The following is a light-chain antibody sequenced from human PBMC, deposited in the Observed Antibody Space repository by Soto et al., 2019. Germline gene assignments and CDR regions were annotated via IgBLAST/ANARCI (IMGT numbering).Light chain of an antibody. CDR1: SSDVGAYKY. Sequence: QSALTQPASVCGSPGQSITISCTGTSSDVGAYKYVSWYQQHPGKAPKVMIYEVSNRPSGVSNRFSGSKSGNTASLTISGLQAEDEADYFCSSYSSSSTLFVFGTGTKVTVL. CDR3: SSYSSSSTLFV. CDR2: EVS. J-gene: IGLJ1*01. V-gene: IGLV2-14*01.